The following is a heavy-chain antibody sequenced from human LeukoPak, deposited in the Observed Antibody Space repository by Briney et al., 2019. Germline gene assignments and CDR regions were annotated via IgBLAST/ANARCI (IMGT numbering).Heavy chain of an antibody. J-gene: IGHJ4*02. CDR2: ISGSGGST. Sequence: GGSLRLSCAASGFTFSSYAMSWVRQAPGKGLEWVSAISGSGGSTYYADSVKGRFTISRDNSKNTLYLQMNSLRAEDTAVYYCAKLKLRFLEWLSLDYWGQGTLVTVSS. V-gene: IGHV3-23*01. D-gene: IGHD3-3*01. CDR1: GFTFSSYA. CDR3: AKLKLRFLEWLSLDY.